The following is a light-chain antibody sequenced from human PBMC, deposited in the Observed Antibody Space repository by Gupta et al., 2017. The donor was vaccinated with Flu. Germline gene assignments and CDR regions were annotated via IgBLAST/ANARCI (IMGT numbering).Light chain of an antibody. CDR1: SSKIGRNN. CDR3: GAEDIDRSDEV. V-gene: IGLV1-51*01. J-gene: IGLJ1*01. CDR2: ENK. Sequence: KGTISGPGSSSKIGRNNVCWYQQGPATAPNLLMYENKNRPSAVADRFSGSKSGTSATLRITGLRAGAEADYYCGAEDIDRSDEVFGTGTKITVL.